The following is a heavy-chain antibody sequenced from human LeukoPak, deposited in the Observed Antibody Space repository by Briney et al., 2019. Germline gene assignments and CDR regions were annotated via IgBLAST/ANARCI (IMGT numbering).Heavy chain of an antibody. D-gene: IGHD3-10*01. J-gene: IGHJ4*02. Sequence: GGSLRLSCAASGFTFSSSAMSWVRQAPGKGLEWVSAISGSGGSTYYADSVKGRFTISRDNSKNTLYLQMNSLRAEDTAVYYCAKTRDYYGSGSYEYYFDYWGQGTLVTVSS. CDR1: GFTFSSSA. CDR3: AKTRDYYGSGSYEYYFDY. V-gene: IGHV3-23*01. CDR2: ISGSGGST.